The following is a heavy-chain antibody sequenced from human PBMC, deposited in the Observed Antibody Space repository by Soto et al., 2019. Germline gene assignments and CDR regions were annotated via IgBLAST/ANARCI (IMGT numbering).Heavy chain of an antibody. CDR1: GGTLSDHG. Sequence: QVQLEQSGAEVKKPGSSVKVSCKASGGTLSDHGVAWLRQAPGQGLEWMGGTIPVFNTAKYAQKFQGRVTVTADKFTNIDYMELSILRSEDTAFYFCARGVYGSGNYYTGPSAFDIWGQGTMVIVSS. CDR3: ARGVYGSGNYYTGPSAFDI. D-gene: IGHD3-10*01. CDR2: TIPVFNTA. V-gene: IGHV1-69*06. J-gene: IGHJ3*02.